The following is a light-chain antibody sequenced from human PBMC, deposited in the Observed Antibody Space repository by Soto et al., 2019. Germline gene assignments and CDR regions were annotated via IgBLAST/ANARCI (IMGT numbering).Light chain of an antibody. J-gene: IGLJ1*01. CDR1: SSNIGAGYD. V-gene: IGLV1-40*01. CDR3: QSYDRSLSGYV. Sequence: QSVLTQPPSVSAAPGQRVTISCTGSSSNIGAGYDVHWYQQLPGTAPKLRIYANGNRPSGVPDRFSGSKSGTSASLAITGLQAEDEADYYCQSYDRSLSGYVLGAGTKVTVL. CDR2: ANG.